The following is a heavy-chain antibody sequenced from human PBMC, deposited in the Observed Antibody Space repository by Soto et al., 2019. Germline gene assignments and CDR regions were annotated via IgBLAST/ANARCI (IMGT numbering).Heavy chain of an antibody. Sequence: ASVKVSCKASGYTFTSYGISWVRQAPGQGLEWMGWISAYNGNTNYAQKLQGRVTMTTDTSTSTAYMELRSLRSDDTAVYYCAREGFGIAVAAPSPQDYYYYGMDVWGQGTTVTVSS. D-gene: IGHD6-19*01. J-gene: IGHJ6*02. CDR1: GYTFTSYG. V-gene: IGHV1-18*01. CDR2: ISAYNGNT. CDR3: AREGFGIAVAAPSPQDYYYYGMDV.